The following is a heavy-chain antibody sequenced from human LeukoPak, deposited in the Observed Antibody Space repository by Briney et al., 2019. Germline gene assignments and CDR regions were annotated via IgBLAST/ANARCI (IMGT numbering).Heavy chain of an antibody. Sequence: GGSLRLSCGASGFTFSNAWMSWVRQAPGKGLEWVGRIKSKTDGGTTDYAAPVQGRFTISRDDSKNTLYPQMNSLRTEDTAVYYCTTAGPLAWDSGAFDIWGQGTMVTVSS. J-gene: IGHJ3*02. CDR1: GFTFSNAW. D-gene: IGHD3-10*01. CDR2: IKSKTDGGTT. V-gene: IGHV3-15*01. CDR3: TTAGPLAWDSGAFDI.